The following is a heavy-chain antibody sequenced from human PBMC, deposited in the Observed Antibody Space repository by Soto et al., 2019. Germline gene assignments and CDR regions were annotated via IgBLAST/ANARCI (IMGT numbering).Heavy chain of an antibody. CDR1: GGSISSSSYY. CDR3: ARGIAGEVDY. D-gene: IGHD3-16*01. CDR2: IYCSGST. Sequence: SETLSLTCTVSGGSISSSSYYWGWIRQPPGKGMEWIGSIYCSGSTYYNQSLKSRFTISVDTSKNQFSLKLSSVTAADTAVYYCARGIAGEVDYWGQGTLVTVSS. J-gene: IGHJ4*02. V-gene: IGHV4-39*07.